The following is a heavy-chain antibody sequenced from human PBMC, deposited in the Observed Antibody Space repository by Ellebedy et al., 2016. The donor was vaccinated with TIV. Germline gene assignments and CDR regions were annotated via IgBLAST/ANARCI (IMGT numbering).Heavy chain of an antibody. V-gene: IGHV3-7*01. CDR3: ARDQWLGRAYYFDY. J-gene: IGHJ4*02. CDR1: GFTFSNYW. CDR2: IKQDGSEK. Sequence: GGSLRLSCAASGFTFSNYWMSRVRQAPGKGLEWVANIKQDGSEKYYVDSVEGRFSISRDNTKNSMYLQMNSLRDEDTAVYYCARDQWLGRAYYFDYWGQGTLLTVSS. D-gene: IGHD6-19*01.